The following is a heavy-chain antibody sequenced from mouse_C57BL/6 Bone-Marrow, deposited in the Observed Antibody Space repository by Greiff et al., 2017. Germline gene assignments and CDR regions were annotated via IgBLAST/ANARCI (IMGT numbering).Heavy chain of an antibody. CDR2: IYPGGGYT. D-gene: IGHD6-1*01. Sequence: VKLMESGAELVRPGTSVKMSCKASGYTFTNYWIGWAKQRPGHGLEWIGDIYPGGGYTNYNEKFKGKDTLTADKSSSTAYMQFSSLTSEDSAIYYCARQPSMDYWGQGTSVTVSS. CDR3: ARQPSMDY. J-gene: IGHJ4*01. CDR1: GYTFTNYW. V-gene: IGHV1-63*01.